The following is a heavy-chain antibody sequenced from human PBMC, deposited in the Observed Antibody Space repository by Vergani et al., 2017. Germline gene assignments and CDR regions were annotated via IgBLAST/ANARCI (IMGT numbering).Heavy chain of an antibody. CDR3: ARADGRWDWLDY. J-gene: IGHJ5*01. V-gene: IGHV3-23*04. Sequence: EVQLVESGGGLVKPGGSLRLSCAASEFTFSDVWTSWVRQAPGKGLEWVSTISSDGGSTYYADSVEGRVTISRDNSKNTLYLQMNSLRVEDSAVYYCARADGRWDWLDYWGQRTLVTVSS. CDR1: EFTFSDVW. CDR2: ISSDGGST. D-gene: IGHD1-26*01.